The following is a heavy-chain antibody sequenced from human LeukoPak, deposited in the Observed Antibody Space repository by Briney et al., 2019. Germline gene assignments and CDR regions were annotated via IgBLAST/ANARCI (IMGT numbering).Heavy chain of an antibody. D-gene: IGHD5-12*01. CDR2: IRYDGSNK. CDR3: ARTDSGFDSDAFDI. V-gene: IGHV3-30*04. Sequence: GRSLRLSCAASGFTFSSYAMHWVRQAPGKGLEWVAFIRYDGSNKYYADSVKGRFTISRDNSKNTLYLQMNSLRAEDTAVYYCARTDSGFDSDAFDIWGQGTMVTVSS. J-gene: IGHJ3*02. CDR1: GFTFSSYA.